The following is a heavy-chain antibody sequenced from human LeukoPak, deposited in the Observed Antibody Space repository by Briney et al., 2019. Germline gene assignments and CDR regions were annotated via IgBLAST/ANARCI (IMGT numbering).Heavy chain of an antibody. CDR2: ISYDRSNK. V-gene: IGHV3-30-3*01. D-gene: IGHD3-9*01. CDR3: TRDLMDYDVSTGLHHYYMDV. J-gene: IGHJ6*02. Sequence: AGGSLRLSCAASGFTFSSYAMHWVRQAPGKGLEWVAVISYDRSNKYYADSVKGRFTISRDNAKNTLYLQMNTLRVEDTAVYYCTRDLMDYDVSTGLHHYYMDVWGQGTTVTVSS. CDR1: GFTFSSYA.